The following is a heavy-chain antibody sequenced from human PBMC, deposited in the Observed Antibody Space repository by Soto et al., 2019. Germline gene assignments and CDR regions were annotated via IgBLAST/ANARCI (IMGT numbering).Heavy chain of an antibody. V-gene: IGHV3-23*01. Sequence: PWGSLRLSCAASGFTFSSYAMSWVRQAPGKGLEWVSAISGSGGSTYYADSVKGRSTISRDNSKNTLYLQMNSLRAEDTAVYYCATGSFTSTGGRIGYHYNAMDVWGQGTTVTVSS. CDR1: GFTFSSYA. J-gene: IGHJ6*02. CDR3: ATGSFTSTGGRIGYHYNAMDV. CDR2: ISGSGGST. D-gene: IGHD1-1*01.